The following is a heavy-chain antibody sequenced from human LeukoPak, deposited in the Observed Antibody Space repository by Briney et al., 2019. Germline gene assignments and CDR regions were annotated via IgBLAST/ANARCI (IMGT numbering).Heavy chain of an antibody. CDR1: GFTFDDYA. D-gene: IGHD1-26*01. J-gene: IGHJ4*02. CDR3: ARTTVVGATPFDY. CDR2: ISGSGYST. Sequence: TGGSLRLSCAASGFTFDDYAMHWVRQAPGKGLKWVSTISGSGYSTIYADSVKGRFTISRDNAKSTLYLQMNSLRAEDTAVYYCARTTVVGATPFDYWGQGTLVTVSS. V-gene: IGHV3-74*01.